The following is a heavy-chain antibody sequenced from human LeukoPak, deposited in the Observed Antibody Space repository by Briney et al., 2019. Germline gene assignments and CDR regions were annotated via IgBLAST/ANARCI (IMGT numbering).Heavy chain of an antibody. CDR1: GYTFTSYA. D-gene: IGHD6-13*01. CDR3: ARDSLWAAAGMMDV. Sequence: ASVKVSCTASGYTFTSYAMHWVRQAPGQRLEWMGWINAGNGNTKYSQKFQGRVTITRDTSASTAYMELSSLRSEDTAVYYCARDSLWAAAGMMDVWGQGTTVTVSS. CDR2: INAGNGNT. V-gene: IGHV1-3*01. J-gene: IGHJ6*02.